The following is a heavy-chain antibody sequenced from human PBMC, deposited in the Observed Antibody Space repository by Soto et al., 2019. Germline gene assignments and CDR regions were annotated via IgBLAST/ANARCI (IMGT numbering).Heavy chain of an antibody. CDR2: INAGASKT. J-gene: IGHJ6*03. V-gene: IGHV3-23*03. CDR3: AKAAIWGGGRYYYYYMDV. CDR1: GFIFSGYG. D-gene: IGHD2-15*01. Sequence: EVQLLESGGGLVQPGGSLRLSCAASGFIFSGYGMTWVRQAPGKGLEWVSIINAGASKTHYADSVKGLFTISRDDSKNSLYLQMNTLRGDDTAGYYCAKAAIWGGGRYYYYYMDVWCKGTTVTFSS.